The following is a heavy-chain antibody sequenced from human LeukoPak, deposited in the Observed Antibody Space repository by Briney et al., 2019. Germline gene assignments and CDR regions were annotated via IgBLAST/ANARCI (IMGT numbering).Heavy chain of an antibody. CDR2: IYYSGST. V-gene: IGHV4-59*01. D-gene: IGHD6-13*01. CDR1: GGSISSYY. Sequence: SETLSLTCTVSGGSISSYYWSWIRQPPGKGLEWIGYIYYSGSTNYNPSLKSRVTISVDTSKNQFSLKLSSVTAAGTAVYYCARARSSWFDYWGQGTLVTVSS. J-gene: IGHJ4*02. CDR3: ARARSSWFDY.